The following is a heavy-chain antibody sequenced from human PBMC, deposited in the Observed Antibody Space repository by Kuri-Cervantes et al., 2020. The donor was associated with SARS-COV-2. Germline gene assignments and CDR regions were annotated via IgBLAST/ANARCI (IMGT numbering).Heavy chain of an antibody. CDR1: GGSISSGDYY. V-gene: IGHV4-30-4*02. J-gene: IGHJ6*03. D-gene: IGHD6-6*01. Sequence: SETLSLTCTVSGGSISSGDYYWSWIRQPPGKGLEWIGYIYYSGSTYYNPSLKSRVTISVDTSKNQFSLKLSSVTAADTAVYYCAGGALGSSSSYLYYYYYYYMDVLGKGTTVTVSS. CDR3: AGGALGSSSSYLYYYYYYYMDV. CDR2: IYYSGST.